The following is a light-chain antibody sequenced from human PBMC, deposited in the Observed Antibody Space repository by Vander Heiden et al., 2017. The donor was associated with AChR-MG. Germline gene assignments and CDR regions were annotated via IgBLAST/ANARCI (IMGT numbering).Light chain of an antibody. V-gene: IGKV3-20*01. CDR3: QQDGSSRT. J-gene: IGKJ1*01. Sequence: EIVLTQSPGTLSLSPGERATLSSRASQSISSSYFAWYQQKPGQAPRLLIYGASSRATGIPDRFSGSGSGTDFTLTISRLEPEDFAVYYCQQDGSSRTFGQGTKVEIK. CDR1: QSISSSY. CDR2: GAS.